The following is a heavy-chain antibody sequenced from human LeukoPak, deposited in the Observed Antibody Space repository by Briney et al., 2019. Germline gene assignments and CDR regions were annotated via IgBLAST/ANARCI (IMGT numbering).Heavy chain of an antibody. V-gene: IGHV3-53*01. D-gene: IGHD3-10*01. CDR1: GFSISSNY. J-gene: IGHJ3*01. CDR3: AREPLWFGEPYAFDV. CDR2: IYRGGDT. Sequence: GGSLRLSCTASGFSISSNYMSWVRQAPGKGLEWVSVIYRGGDTYYADSVKGRFTISRVNSEDTLYLQMNSLRAEDTALYYCAREPLWFGEPYAFDVWGQGTMVIVSS.